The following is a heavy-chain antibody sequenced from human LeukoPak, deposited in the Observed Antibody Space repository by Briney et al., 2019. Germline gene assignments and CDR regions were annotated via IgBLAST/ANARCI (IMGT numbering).Heavy chain of an antibody. CDR3: ARSTRLFPWYFDY. Sequence: GGSLRLSSAASGFTVSSNYMSWVRQAPGKGLEWVSVLYIGGSTYYADSVRGRFTISRDNSKNTLYLQMNSLRAEDTAVYYCARSTRLFPWYFDYWGQGTLVTVSS. CDR2: LYIGGST. D-gene: IGHD3-22*01. J-gene: IGHJ4*02. V-gene: IGHV3-53*01. CDR1: GFTVSSNY.